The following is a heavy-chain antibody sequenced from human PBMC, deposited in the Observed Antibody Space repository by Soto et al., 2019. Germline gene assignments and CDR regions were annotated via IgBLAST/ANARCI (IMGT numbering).Heavy chain of an antibody. J-gene: IGHJ4*02. V-gene: IGHV4-59*12. D-gene: IGHD6-19*01. CDR1: GGPIAPFY. Sequence: QVQLQQSGPGLVKPSETLSLTCTVSGGPIAPFYWTWIRQSPGKGLESIGYVYYNGSTNYNPALKGRVTISLDTSKSQFSLRLSSVTAADTAVYYCARTRGRGQWRDFYFDFWGQGPRSPSPQ. CDR3: ARTRGRGQWRDFYFDF. CDR2: VYYNGST.